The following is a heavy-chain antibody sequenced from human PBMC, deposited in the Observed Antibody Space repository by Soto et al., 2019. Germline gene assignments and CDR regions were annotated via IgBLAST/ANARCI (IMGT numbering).Heavy chain of an antibody. D-gene: IGHD3-16*01. Sequence: SETLSLTYTVSGGSISSSSYYWGWIRQPPGKGLEWIGSIYYSGSTYYNPSLKSRVTISVDTSKNQFSLKLSSVTAADTAVYYCARGANFDYWGQGTLVTVSS. CDR3: ARGANFDY. J-gene: IGHJ4*02. CDR1: GGSISSSSYY. CDR2: IYYSGST. V-gene: IGHV4-39*01.